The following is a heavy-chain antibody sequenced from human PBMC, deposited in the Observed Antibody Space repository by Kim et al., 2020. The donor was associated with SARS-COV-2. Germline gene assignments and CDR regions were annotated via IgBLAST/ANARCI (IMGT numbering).Heavy chain of an antibody. Sequence: ASVKVSCTASGYTFTSYGISWVRQAPGQGLEWMGWISADNGNTKFAQKFQGRVTMTTDTSTSTAYMDLRSLKSDDTAVYYCARGRVGGSRWYYQYYFGMDGWGQGTPVTVSS. CDR3: ARGRVGGSRWYYQYYFGMDG. CDR2: ISADNGNT. J-gene: IGHJ6*02. CDR1: GYTFTSYG. D-gene: IGHD6-13*01. V-gene: IGHV1-18*04.